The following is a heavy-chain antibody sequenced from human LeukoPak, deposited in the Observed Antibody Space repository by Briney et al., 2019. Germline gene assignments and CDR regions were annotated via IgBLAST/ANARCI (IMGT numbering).Heavy chain of an antibody. Sequence: PGGSLILSCAASGFTFSSYWMSWVRQAPGKGLEWVAFIRYDGSNKYYADSVKGRFTISRDNSKNTLYLQMNSLRAEDTAVYYCAKGIRWELLPDAFDIWGQGTMVTVSS. CDR1: GFTFSSYW. D-gene: IGHD1-26*01. J-gene: IGHJ3*02. V-gene: IGHV3-30*02. CDR3: AKGIRWELLPDAFDI. CDR2: IRYDGSNK.